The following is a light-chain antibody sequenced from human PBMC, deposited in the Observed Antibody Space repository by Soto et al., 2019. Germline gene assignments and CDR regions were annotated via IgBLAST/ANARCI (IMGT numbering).Light chain of an antibody. CDR2: AAS. CDR3: QQSYSTPVT. CDR1: QSISSY. V-gene: IGKV1-39*01. Sequence: IQLTQSPSSLSASVGDRVTITCRASQSISSYLNWYQQKPGKAPKLLIYAASSLQSGVTSRFSGSGSGTDFTLTISSLQPEDFATYYCQQSYSTPVTVGQGTQVEIK. J-gene: IGKJ1*01.